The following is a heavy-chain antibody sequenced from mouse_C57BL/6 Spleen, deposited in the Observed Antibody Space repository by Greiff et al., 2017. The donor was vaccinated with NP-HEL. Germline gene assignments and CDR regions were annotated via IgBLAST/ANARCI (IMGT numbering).Heavy chain of an antibody. V-gene: IGHV5-17*01. CDR1: GFTFSDYG. Sequence: EVKLMESGGGLVKPGGSLKLSCAASGFTFSDYGMHWVRQAPEKGLEWVAYISSGSSTIYYADTVKGRFTISRDNAKNTLFLQMTSLRSEDTAMYYCARRIDSSGPYYYAMDYWGQGTSVTVSS. CDR2: ISSGSSTI. J-gene: IGHJ4*01. D-gene: IGHD3-2*02. CDR3: ARRIDSSGPYYYAMDY.